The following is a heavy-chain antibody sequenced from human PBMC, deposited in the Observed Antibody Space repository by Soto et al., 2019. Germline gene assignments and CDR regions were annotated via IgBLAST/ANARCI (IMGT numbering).Heavy chain of an antibody. V-gene: IGHV3-23*01. CDR3: AKDIAFHGYYYDSSGREV. J-gene: IGHJ6*02. D-gene: IGHD3-22*01. CDR2: ISGSGGST. CDR1: GFTFSSYA. Sequence: PEGSLRLSGAASGFTFSSYAMSWVRQAPGKGLEWVSAISGSGGSTYYADSVKGQFTLSRDNSKNTLYLQMNRLRAEDTVVYYCAKDIAFHGYYYDSSGREVWDQGTTVTVSS.